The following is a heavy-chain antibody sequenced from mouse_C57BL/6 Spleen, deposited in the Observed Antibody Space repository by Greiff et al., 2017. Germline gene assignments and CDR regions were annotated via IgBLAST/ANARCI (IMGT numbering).Heavy chain of an antibody. Sequence: VQLQQSGAELARPGASVKMSCKASGYTFTSYTMHWVKQRPGQGLEWIGYINPSSGYTKYNQKFKDKATLTADKSSSTAYMQLSSLTSEDSAVYYCATNYGSSYGDFAYWGQGTLVTVSA. V-gene: IGHV1-4*01. D-gene: IGHD1-1*01. CDR3: ATNYGSSYGDFAY. CDR1: GYTFTSYT. CDR2: INPSSGYT. J-gene: IGHJ3*01.